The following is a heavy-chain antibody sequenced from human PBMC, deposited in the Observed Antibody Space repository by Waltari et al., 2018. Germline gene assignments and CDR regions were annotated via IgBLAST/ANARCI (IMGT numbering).Heavy chain of an antibody. J-gene: IGHJ6*02. D-gene: IGHD5-18*01. CDR3: ARQFKGYNYGLGDYYYYGMDV. Sequence: QLQLQESGPGLVKPSETLSLTCTVPGGSIRSSNYSWGWFRRPPGKGLEWIGSIYYSGTTYYNPSLKSRVTISVDTSKNQFSLKLSSVTAADTAMYYCARQFKGYNYGLGDYYYYGMDVWGQGTTVTVSS. CDR2: IYYSGTT. V-gene: IGHV4-39*01. CDR1: GGSIRSSNYS.